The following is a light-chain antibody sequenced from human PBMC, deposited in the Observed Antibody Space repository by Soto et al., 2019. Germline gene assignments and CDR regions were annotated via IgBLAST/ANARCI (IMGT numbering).Light chain of an antibody. CDR2: DVS. Sequence: DIQMTQSPSTLSASVGDRVTITCRASQSISNWLAWYQQKPGKAPTLLIYDVSRLESGVPSRFSGSGSGTEFTLTINSLQSEDFAVYYCQQYNNWPRGTFGQGTKVDIK. CDR1: QSISNW. J-gene: IGKJ1*01. V-gene: IGKV1-5*01. CDR3: QQYNNWPRGT.